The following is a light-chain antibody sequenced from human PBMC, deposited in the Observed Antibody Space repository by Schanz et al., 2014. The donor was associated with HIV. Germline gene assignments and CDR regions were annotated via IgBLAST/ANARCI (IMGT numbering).Light chain of an antibody. V-gene: IGLV4-69*01. CDR1: SGHSSYA. J-gene: IGLJ1*01. Sequence: QPVLTQSPSASASLGASVKLTCTLSSGHSSYAIAWHQQQPEKGPRYLMNLNSDGSHRKGDGIPDRFSGSSSGAERYLTISSLQSEDEADYYCQTWGTGIRVFGTGTKVTVL. CDR2: LNSDGSH. CDR3: QTWGTGIRV.